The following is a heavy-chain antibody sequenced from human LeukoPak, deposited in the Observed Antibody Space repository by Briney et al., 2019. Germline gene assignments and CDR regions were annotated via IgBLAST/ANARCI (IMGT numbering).Heavy chain of an antibody. CDR3: ARNLPAADY. CDR1: GFMFSQHT. D-gene: IGHD2-2*01. V-gene: IGHV3-23*01. J-gene: IGHJ4*02. Sequence: GGSLRLSCAVSGFMFSQHTMSWVRQAPGKRLEWVSSISGSGDATRYADSVMGRFTISRDNAKNTLSLQMNSLRAEDTAVYYCARNLPAADYWGQGTLVTVSS. CDR2: ISGSGDAT.